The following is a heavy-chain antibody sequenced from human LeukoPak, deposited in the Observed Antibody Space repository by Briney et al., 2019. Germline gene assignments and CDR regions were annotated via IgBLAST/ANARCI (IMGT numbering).Heavy chain of an antibody. Sequence: GGSLRLSCTTSGFSFSDTFMGWLRQSPGKGLEWVSYINSRGDTRHTSDAAKGRFSASRDNSKRSLYLQINRLKIDDTGVYDCARGGPVWTFKHWGQGTLGSVSS. D-gene: IGHD2-8*01. J-gene: IGHJ1*01. V-gene: IGHV3-11*01. CDR3: ARGGPVWTFKH. CDR2: INSRGDTR. CDR1: GFSFSDTF.